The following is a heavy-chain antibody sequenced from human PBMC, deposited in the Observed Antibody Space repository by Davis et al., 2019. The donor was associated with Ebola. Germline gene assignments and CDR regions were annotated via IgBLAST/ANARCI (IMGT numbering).Heavy chain of an antibody. J-gene: IGHJ6*02. CDR2: IYFGGRT. V-gene: IGHV4-39*01. Sequence: SETLSLTCTLSGGSITSSSYFWAWVRQPPGKGLEWIGTIYFGGRTYYNPSLKGRLTISVDKSRNQFSLKLTSVSAADTAVYYCARPAPPPLTALVADFYSAMDVWGQGTTVSVSS. D-gene: IGHD5-18*01. CDR1: GGSITSSSYF. CDR3: ARPAPPPLTALVADFYSAMDV.